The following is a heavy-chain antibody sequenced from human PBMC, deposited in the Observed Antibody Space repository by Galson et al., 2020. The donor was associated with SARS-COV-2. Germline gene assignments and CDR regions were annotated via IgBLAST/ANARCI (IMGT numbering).Heavy chain of an antibody. CDR2: IYPGDSDT. Sequence: GESLKISCTGSGYSFTSYWIGWVRQMPGKGLEWMGIIYPGDSDTRYSPSFQGQVTISADKSISTAYLQWSSLKASDTAMYYCARIPYCGGDCYPFDYWGQGTLVTVSS. J-gene: IGHJ4*02. CDR3: ARIPYCGGDCYPFDY. V-gene: IGHV5-51*01. D-gene: IGHD2-21*02. CDR1: GYSFTSYW.